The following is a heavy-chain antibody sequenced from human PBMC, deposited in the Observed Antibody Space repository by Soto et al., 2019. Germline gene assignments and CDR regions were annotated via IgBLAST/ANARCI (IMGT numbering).Heavy chain of an antibody. CDR1: GFTFRDYY. CDR2: IDSSTKYT. CDR3: AREYYYTIDV. Sequence: QVQLAESGGGLVRPGGSQRLSCEASGFTFRDYYMTWFRQAPGKGQEWLSYIDSSTKYTNYADSVKGRFTISRDNAKNSLSLQMSSLRADDTAVYYCAREYYYTIDVWGQGTMVTVSS. V-gene: IGHV3-11*05. J-gene: IGHJ6*02.